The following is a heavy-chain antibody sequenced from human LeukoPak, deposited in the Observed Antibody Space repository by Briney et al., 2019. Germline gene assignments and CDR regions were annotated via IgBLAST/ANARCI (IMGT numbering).Heavy chain of an antibody. J-gene: IGHJ5*02. Sequence: GASVKVSCKASGYTFTSYGISWVRQAPGQGLEWMGWISAYNGNTNYAQKLQGRVTITTDTSTSPDYMELRSLRSDDSAVYCCASVKVSSIAALDWFAPWGQGPLVTVSS. CDR3: ASVKVSSIAALDWFAP. D-gene: IGHD6-6*01. CDR1: GYTFTSYG. V-gene: IGHV1-18*01. CDR2: ISAYNGNT.